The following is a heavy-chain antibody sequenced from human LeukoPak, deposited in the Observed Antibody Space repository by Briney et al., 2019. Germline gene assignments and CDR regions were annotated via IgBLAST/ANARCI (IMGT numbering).Heavy chain of an antibody. CDR3: ARESRYYGMDV. J-gene: IGHJ6*02. Sequence: PSETLSLTCTVSGGSISSYYWSWLRQPPGKGLEWIGYIYYSGSTYYNPSLKSRVTISVDTSKNQFSLKLSSVTAADTAVYYCARESRYYGMDVWGQGTTVTVSS. V-gene: IGHV4-59*12. CDR1: GGSISSYY. CDR2: IYYSGST.